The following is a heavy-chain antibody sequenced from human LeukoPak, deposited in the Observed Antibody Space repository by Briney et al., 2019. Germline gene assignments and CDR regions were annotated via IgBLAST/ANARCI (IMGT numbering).Heavy chain of an antibody. CDR3: AREPYDILTGYHD. CDR2: IIPIFGTE. Sequence: SVKVSCKXSGGTFSSYAISWVRQAPGQGLEWVGGIIPIFGTENYSQKFQGRVTITTDESTSTAYMELSSLRAEDTAVYYCAREPYDILTGYHDWGQGTLVTVSS. D-gene: IGHD3-9*01. J-gene: IGHJ4*02. CDR1: GGTFSSYA. V-gene: IGHV1-69*05.